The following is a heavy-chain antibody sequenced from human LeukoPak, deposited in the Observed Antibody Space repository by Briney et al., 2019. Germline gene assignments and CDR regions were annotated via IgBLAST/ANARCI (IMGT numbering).Heavy chain of an antibody. D-gene: IGHD6-13*01. J-gene: IGHJ6*02. V-gene: IGHV3-7*04. CDR3: ARAYVYSSSWYDFGYYYGMDV. Sequence: GGSLRLSCAASGFTFSSYWMSWVRQAPGKGLEWVANIKRDGSEKYYVDSVKGRFTISRDNAKNSLYLQMNSLRAEDTAVYYCARAYVYSSSWYDFGYYYGMDVRGQGTTVTVSS. CDR1: GFTFSSYW. CDR2: IKRDGSEK.